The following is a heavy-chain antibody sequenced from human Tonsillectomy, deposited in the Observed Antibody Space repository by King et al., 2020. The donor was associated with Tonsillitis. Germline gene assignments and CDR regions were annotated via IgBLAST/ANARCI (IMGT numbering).Heavy chain of an antibody. D-gene: IGHD4-23*01. CDR2: INQNGGEK. CDR3: ARDVTFGGKY. Sequence: EVQLVESGGGLVQPWGSLRLSCAVSGLTFSSYWMSWVRQAPGKGLEWVANINQNGGEKYYVDSVKGRFTISRDNAKNSLYLQMNSLRADDTAVYYCARDVTFGGKYWGPGTLVTVSS. J-gene: IGHJ4*02. CDR1: GLTFSSYW. V-gene: IGHV3-7*03.